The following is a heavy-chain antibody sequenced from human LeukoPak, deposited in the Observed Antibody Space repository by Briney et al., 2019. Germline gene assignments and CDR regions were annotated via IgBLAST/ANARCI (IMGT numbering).Heavy chain of an antibody. CDR2: INHSGST. CDR1: GGSISSGGYS. J-gene: IGHJ5*02. D-gene: IGHD3-16*01. Sequence: SGTLSLTCAVSGGSISSGGYSWSWIRPPPGQGLVWVGNINHSGSTSYNPSLKSRVTISVDRSKNQFSLKLSSVTAADTAVYYCARGITSGWFDPWGQGTLVTVSS. V-gene: IGHV4-30-2*01. CDR3: ARGITSGWFDP.